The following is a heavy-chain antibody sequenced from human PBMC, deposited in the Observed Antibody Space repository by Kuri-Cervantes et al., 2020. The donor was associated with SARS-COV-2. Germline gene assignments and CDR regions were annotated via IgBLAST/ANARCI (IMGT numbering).Heavy chain of an antibody. CDR1: GYSISSGYY. CDR3: ARATTVTTNYYYYYYMDV. D-gene: IGHD4-17*01. V-gene: IGHV4-38-2*01. Sequence: SETLSLTCAVFGYSISSGYYWGWIRQPPGKGLEWIGNIFYTGTTYYNPSLKSRVTMSVDTSKNQFSLKLSSVTAADTAVYYCARATTVTTNYYYYYYMDVWGKGTTVTGSS. CDR2: IFYTGTT. J-gene: IGHJ6*03.